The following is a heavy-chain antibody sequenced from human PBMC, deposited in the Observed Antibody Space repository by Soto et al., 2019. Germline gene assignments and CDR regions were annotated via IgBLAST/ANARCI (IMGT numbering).Heavy chain of an antibody. CDR2: ISYDESTT. CDR3: SKAMIGSYDSDAFDV. V-gene: IGHV3-30*18. J-gene: IGHJ3*01. Sequence: AGGSLRLSCAASGFSFSRYGIHWVRQAPGKGLEWVAVISYDESTTFYADSVKGRFTISRDNSKNTLFLQMNSLRPEDTAVYYCSKAMIGSYDSDAFDVWGQGTMVT. D-gene: IGHD3-22*01. CDR1: GFSFSRYG.